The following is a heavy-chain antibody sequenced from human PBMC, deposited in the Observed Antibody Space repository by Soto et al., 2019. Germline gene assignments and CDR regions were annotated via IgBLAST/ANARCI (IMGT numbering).Heavy chain of an antibody. J-gene: IGHJ5*02. V-gene: IGHV3-21*01. CDR3: AIFATPTTTWFWFVP. CDR2: ITDRNDI. D-gene: IGHD3-9*01. Sequence: PGGSLRLSCAASGFTFSVYSIAWVRQAPGKGLEWVSSITDRNDIRYADSAKGRFTGSRDNEKNSVHLQINNMRTEETAVYCCAIFATPTTTWFWFVPWGQGTQVTVSS. CDR1: GFTFSVYS.